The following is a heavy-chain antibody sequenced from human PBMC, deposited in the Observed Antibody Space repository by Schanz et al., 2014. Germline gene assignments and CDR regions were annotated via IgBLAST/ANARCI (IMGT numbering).Heavy chain of an antibody. D-gene: IGHD5-12*01. CDR1: GFSFSTST. V-gene: IGHV3-23*04. Sequence: EVQLVESGGGLVQPGGSLRLSCAASGFSFSTSTMHWVRQAPGKGLEWVIVISGSGGSTYYADSVKGRFTISRDNSKNTLYLQMNSLRAEDTAVYYCARKVVATIGGYYDNWGQGTLVIVSS. CDR3: ARKVVATIGGYYDN. J-gene: IGHJ4*02. CDR2: ISGSGGST.